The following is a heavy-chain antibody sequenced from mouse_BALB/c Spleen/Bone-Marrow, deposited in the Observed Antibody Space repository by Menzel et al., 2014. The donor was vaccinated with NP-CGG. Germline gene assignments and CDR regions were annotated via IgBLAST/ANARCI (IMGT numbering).Heavy chain of an antibody. CDR2: IHPNSGNT. CDR3: ARSGFDY. J-gene: IGHJ2*01. CDR1: GYTFTSSW. D-gene: IGHD4-1*01. V-gene: IGHV1S130*01. Sequence: VQLQQSGSVLVRPGASVKLSCEASGYTFTSSWMHWAKQRPGQGLEWIGEIHPNSGNTSYNEKFKGKATLTVDTSSSTAYVDLSSLTSEDSAVYYCARSGFDYWGQGTTLTVSS.